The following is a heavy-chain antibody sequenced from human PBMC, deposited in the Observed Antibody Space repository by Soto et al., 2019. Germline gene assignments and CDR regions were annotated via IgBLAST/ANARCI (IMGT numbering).Heavy chain of an antibody. D-gene: IGHD6-19*01. V-gene: IGHV3-33*01. Sequence: QVQLVESGGGVVQPGRSLRLSCAASGFTFSSYGMHWVRQAPGKGLEWVAVIWYDGSNKYYADSVKGRFTISRDNSKNTLYLQMNSLRAEDTAVYYCARCPGIAVAGPDDFDYWGQGTLVTVSS. CDR1: GFTFSSYG. CDR3: ARCPGIAVAGPDDFDY. J-gene: IGHJ4*02. CDR2: IWYDGSNK.